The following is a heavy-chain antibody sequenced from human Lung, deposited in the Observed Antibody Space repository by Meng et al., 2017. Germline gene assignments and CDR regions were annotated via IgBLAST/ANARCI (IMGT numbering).Heavy chain of an antibody. J-gene: IGHJ4*02. D-gene: IGHD6-19*01. CDR1: GYNFPDYY. CDR2: INPKSGDT. CDR3: ARRGLWLDPQNFDY. V-gene: IGHV1-2*06. Sequence: GQLVQSGAEVKKPGASLKVSFKPSGYNFPDYYIHWVRRAPGQGLEWMGRINPKSGDTHYAQKFQARVTMTGDTSISTAYMELSGLRSDDTAVYYCARRGLWLDPQNFDYWGQGTLVTVSS.